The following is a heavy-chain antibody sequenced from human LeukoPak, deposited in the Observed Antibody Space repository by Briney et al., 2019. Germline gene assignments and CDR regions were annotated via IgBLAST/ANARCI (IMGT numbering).Heavy chain of an antibody. Sequence: SETLSLTCAVYGGPFSGYYWSWIRQPPGKGLEWIGEINHSGSTNYNPSLKSRVTISVDTSKNQFSLKLSSVTAADTAVYYCARSRGYNWNYRIGYGMDVWGQGTTVTVSS. J-gene: IGHJ6*02. V-gene: IGHV4-34*01. CDR1: GGPFSGYY. CDR3: ARSRGYNWNYRIGYGMDV. D-gene: IGHD1-7*01. CDR2: INHSGST.